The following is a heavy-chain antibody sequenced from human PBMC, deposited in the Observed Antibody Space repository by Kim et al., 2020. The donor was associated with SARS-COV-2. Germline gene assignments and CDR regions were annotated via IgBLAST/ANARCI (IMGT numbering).Heavy chain of an antibody. D-gene: IGHD2-21*01. V-gene: IGHV1-58*01. CDR3: AAGRLDYYYGMDV. J-gene: IGHJ6*02. Sequence: QKVQQGVTITRDMSTSQAYMELSSLRSEDTAVYYCAAGRLDYYYGMDVWGQGTTVTVSS.